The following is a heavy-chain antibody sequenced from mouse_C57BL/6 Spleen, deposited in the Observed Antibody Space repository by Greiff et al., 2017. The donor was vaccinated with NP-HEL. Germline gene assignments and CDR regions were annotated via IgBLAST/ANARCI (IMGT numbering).Heavy chain of an antibody. Sequence: VQLQQPGAELVKPGASVKMSCKASGYTFTSYWITWVKQRPGQGLEWIGDIYPGSGSTNYNEKFKSKATLTVDTSSSTAYMQLSSLTSEDSAVYYCARSLYGNYEGFDYWGQGTTLTVSS. CDR2: IYPGSGST. V-gene: IGHV1-55*01. J-gene: IGHJ2*01. CDR3: ARSLYGNYEGFDY. D-gene: IGHD2-1*01. CDR1: GYTFTSYW.